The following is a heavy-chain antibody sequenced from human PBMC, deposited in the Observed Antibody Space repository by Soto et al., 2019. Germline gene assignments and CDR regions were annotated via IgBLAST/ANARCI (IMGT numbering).Heavy chain of an antibody. Sequence: SETLSLTCSVSGASIRDYYWSWIRQPAGKGLEWIGRMYTSGNTKYNPSLKSRLTMSTDTSVNQFSLTLRSVTAADTAIYFCASLARGLGGYFHYWGQGALVTVS. CDR1: GASIRDYY. J-gene: IGHJ4*02. CDR2: MYTSGNT. CDR3: ASLARGLGGYFHY. V-gene: IGHV4-4*07. D-gene: IGHD3-16*01.